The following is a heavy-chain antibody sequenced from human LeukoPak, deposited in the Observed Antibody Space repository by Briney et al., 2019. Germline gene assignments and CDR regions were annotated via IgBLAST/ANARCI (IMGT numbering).Heavy chain of an antibody. J-gene: IGHJ6*03. V-gene: IGHV3-30*04. CDR2: ILEDGTNQ. CDR1: GFTFNNYL. CDR3: ARLKESYTRLYYYYYYMDV. D-gene: IGHD2-2*02. Sequence: GGSLRLSCAASGFTFNNYLMHWVRQAPGKGLDWVAVILEDGTNQYYADSVKGRFTISRDNAKNSLYLQMNSLRAEDTAVYYCARLKESYTRLYYYYYYMDVWGKGTTVTISS.